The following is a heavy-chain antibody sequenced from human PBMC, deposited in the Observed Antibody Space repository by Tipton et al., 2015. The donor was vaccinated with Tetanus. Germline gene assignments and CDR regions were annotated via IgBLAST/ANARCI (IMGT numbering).Heavy chain of an antibody. Sequence: LRLSCAVSGASVSSIYSWSWIRQPPGKGLEWIGYVFRSGSADYNPSLKSRVNISLDRSENQISLMLTSVTAADTAVYYCARVACSSTSCYSHYFDYWGPGSLVTVAS. CDR3: ARVACSSTSCYSHYFDY. D-gene: IGHD2-2*01. V-gene: IGHV4-30-2*01. CDR1: GASVSSIYS. J-gene: IGHJ4*02. CDR2: VFRSGSA.